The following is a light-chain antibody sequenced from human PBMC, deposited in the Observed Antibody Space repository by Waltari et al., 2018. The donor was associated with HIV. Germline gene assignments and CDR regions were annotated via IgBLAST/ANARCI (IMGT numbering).Light chain of an antibody. CDR3: QQYNRYSWT. J-gene: IGKJ1*01. V-gene: IGKV1-5*03. CDR2: KAS. CDR1: PSINSW. Sequence: DIQMTQSPSTLSASVGDRVTITCRASPSINSWLAWYQQKPGAAPKLLIYKASNLESGVPSRFSGSGFGTEFTLTISSLQPDDFATYYCQQYNRYSWTFGQGTKVDIK.